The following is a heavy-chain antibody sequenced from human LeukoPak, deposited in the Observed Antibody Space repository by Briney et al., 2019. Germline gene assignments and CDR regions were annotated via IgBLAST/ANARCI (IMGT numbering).Heavy chain of an antibody. CDR2: INHSGST. V-gene: IGHV4-34*01. CDR1: GGSFSGYY. CDR3: ARDGFSSWEW. D-gene: IGHD6-13*01. J-gene: IGHJ4*02. Sequence: SETLSLTCAVYGGSFSGYYWSWIRQPPGKGLEWIGEINHSGSTNYNPSLKSRVTISVDTSKNQFSLKLSSVTAADTAVYYCARDGFSSWEWWGQGTLVTVSS.